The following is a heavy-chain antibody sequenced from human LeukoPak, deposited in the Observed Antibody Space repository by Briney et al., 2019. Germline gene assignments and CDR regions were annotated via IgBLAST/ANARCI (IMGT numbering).Heavy chain of an antibody. CDR2: ISSSSSTI. V-gene: IGHV3-48*01. J-gene: IGHJ4*02. CDR1: GFTFSSYS. Sequence: GGSLRLSCAASGFTFSSYSMNWVRQAPGKGLEWVSYISSSSSTIHYADSVKGRFTISRDNSNNTVYLQMNSLRAEDTAMYYCARMPASGSRGAFDFWGQGTLVTVSS. D-gene: IGHD3-10*01. CDR3: ARMPASGSRGAFDF.